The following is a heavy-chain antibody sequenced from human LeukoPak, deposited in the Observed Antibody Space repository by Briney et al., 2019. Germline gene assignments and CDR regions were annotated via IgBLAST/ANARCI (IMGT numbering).Heavy chain of an antibody. CDR1: GFTFSSHA. D-gene: IGHD2-2*02. CDR2: ISGSGGST. CDR3: ARDVGYCSSTSCYIFDY. Sequence: GGSLRLSCAASGFTFSSHAMSWVRQAPGKGLGWVSAISGSGGSTYYADSVKGRFTISRDNSKNTLYLQMNSLRAEDTAVYYCARDVGYCSSTSCYIFDYWGQGTLVTVSS. J-gene: IGHJ4*02. V-gene: IGHV3-23*01.